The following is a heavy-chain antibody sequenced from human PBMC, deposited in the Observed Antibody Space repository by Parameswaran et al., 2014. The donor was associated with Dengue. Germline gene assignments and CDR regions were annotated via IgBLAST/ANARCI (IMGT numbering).Heavy chain of an antibody. J-gene: IGHJ5*02. Sequence: WVRQAPGQGLEWMGWINPKSGGTNFAQKFLGRVTMTRDTSISTVHMVLSSLTSDDTAIYYCAKERAEGLWLPGGFDPWGQGTLVTVSS. D-gene: IGHD2-21*01. CDR3: AKERAEGLWLPGGFDP. V-gene: IGHV1-2*02. CDR2: INPKSGGT.